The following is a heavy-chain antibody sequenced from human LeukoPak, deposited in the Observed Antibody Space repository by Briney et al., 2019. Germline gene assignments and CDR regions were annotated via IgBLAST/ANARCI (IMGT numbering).Heavy chain of an antibody. Sequence: SETLSLTCAVYGGSFSGYYWSWIRQPPGKGLEWIGEINHSGSTNYNPSLKSRVTISVDTSKNQFSLKLSSVTAADTAVYYCAREPYGGNGDYMDVWGKGTTVTVSS. CDR2: INHSGST. J-gene: IGHJ6*03. V-gene: IGHV4-34*01. D-gene: IGHD4-23*01. CDR1: GGSFSGYY. CDR3: AREPYGGNGDYMDV.